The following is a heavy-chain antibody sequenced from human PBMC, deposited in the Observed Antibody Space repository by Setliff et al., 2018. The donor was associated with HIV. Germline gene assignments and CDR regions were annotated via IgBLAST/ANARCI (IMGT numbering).Heavy chain of an antibody. V-gene: IGHV4-59*01. CDR2: IYDSGST. CDR3: ARAIGIISLYYFDS. Sequence: PSETLSLTCTASGGSIGSDYWSWIRQPPGKGMEWIGFIYDSGSTNYNPSLESRVTISVDTSKNQFSLELSSVTAADTAVYYCARAIGIISLYYFDSWGQGTLVTVSS. D-gene: IGHD3-10*01. J-gene: IGHJ4*02. CDR1: GGSIGSDY.